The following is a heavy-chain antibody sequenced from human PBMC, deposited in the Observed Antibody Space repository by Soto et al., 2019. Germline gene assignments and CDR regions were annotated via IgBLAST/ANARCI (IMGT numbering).Heavy chain of an antibody. V-gene: IGHV1-69*01. CDR2: IIPIFGTA. J-gene: IGHJ5*02. CDR3: ARDQLAAAGRGWFDP. D-gene: IGHD6-13*01. CDR1: GGTFSSYA. Sequence: QVQLVQSGAEVKKPGSSVKVSCKASGGTFSSYAISWVRQAPGQGLEWMGGIIPIFGTANYAQKFQGRVTITAGESTSTAYMELSSLRSEDTAVHYCARDQLAAAGRGWFDPWGQGTLVTVSS.